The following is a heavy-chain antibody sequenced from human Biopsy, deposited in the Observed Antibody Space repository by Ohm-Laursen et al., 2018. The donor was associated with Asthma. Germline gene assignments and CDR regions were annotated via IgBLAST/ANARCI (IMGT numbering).Heavy chain of an antibody. CDR1: GFSFSSYA. Sequence: SLRLSCAASGFSFSSYAMSWVRQAPGQGLEWVSSVSTSGENTYYTDSVKGRFTISRDNPENTLYLQMSSLGAEDTAIYYCAKDKVGAANSYQYGMDVWGQGTTVTVSS. CDR3: AKDKVGAANSYQYGMDV. D-gene: IGHD1-26*01. J-gene: IGHJ6*02. V-gene: IGHV3-23*01. CDR2: VSTSGENT.